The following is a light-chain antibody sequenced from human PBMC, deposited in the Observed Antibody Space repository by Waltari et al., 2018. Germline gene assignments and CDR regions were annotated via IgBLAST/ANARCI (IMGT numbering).Light chain of an antibody. J-gene: IGKJ2*01. CDR2: AAS. Sequence: DSQMTQSPSSLSASVVDSVTITCRASQSISSYLNWYQQKPGKAPKLLIYAASSLQSGVPSRFSGSGSGTDFTLTISSLQPEDFATYYCQQSYSTPNTFGQGTKLEIK. CDR3: QQSYSTPNT. V-gene: IGKV1-39*01. CDR1: QSISSY.